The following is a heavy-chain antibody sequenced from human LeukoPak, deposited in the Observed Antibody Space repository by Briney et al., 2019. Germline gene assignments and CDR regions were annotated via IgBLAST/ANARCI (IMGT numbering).Heavy chain of an antibody. Sequence: PSEALSLTCTVSGGSISSYYWSWIRQPPGRGLEGIGYIYYSGSTNYSPSLKSRVTISVDTSKNQFSLKLSSVTAADTAVYYCARVMRYSGYALDYWGQGTLVTVSS. CDR2: IYYSGST. CDR1: GGSISSYY. J-gene: IGHJ4*02. D-gene: IGHD5-12*01. CDR3: ARVMRYSGYALDY. V-gene: IGHV4-59*01.